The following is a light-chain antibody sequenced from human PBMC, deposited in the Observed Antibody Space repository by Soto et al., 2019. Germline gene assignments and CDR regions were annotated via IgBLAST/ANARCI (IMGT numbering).Light chain of an antibody. Sequence: QSVLTQSPSASGTPGQRVTISCSGINSNIGSNYVHWYQQFPGTAPKVLIYRNSQRPSGVPDRFFGSKSGISASLAISGLRSEDEADYFCATWDDRLSGVVFGGGTKLTVL. V-gene: IGLV1-47*01. CDR1: NSNIGSNY. CDR2: RNS. J-gene: IGLJ2*01. CDR3: ATWDDRLSGVV.